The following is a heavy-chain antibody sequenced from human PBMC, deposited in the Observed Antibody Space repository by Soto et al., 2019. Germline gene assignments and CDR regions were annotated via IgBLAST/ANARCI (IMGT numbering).Heavy chain of an antibody. CDR1: GGTSTIYT. D-gene: IGHD1-26*01. Sequence: QVQLVQSGAEVKKPGASLRVSCETSGGTSTIYTITWVRQAPGQGLQWMGRIVPTLRITNYAQEFQGRLTXTADSPTSTAHIELTSLTSEATAVYYCATDKYGAGRVGVHSWGQGTLVTVSS. V-gene: IGHV1-69*08. J-gene: IGHJ5*02. CDR3: ATDKYGAGRVGVHS. CDR2: IVPTLRIT.